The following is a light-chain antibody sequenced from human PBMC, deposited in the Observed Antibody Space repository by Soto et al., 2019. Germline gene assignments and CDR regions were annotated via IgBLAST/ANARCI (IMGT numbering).Light chain of an antibody. V-gene: IGKV3-15*01. J-gene: IGKJ1*01. Sequence: EVVMTQSPATLSVSTGESATLSCRASHSISSNKLAWYQQKPGQAPRLLLFGVSNRATGIPARFSGSGSGTDFSLTISSLQSEDFAVYYCQQYDYWPRTFGQGTKVDI. CDR2: GVS. CDR1: HSISSN. CDR3: QQYDYWPRT.